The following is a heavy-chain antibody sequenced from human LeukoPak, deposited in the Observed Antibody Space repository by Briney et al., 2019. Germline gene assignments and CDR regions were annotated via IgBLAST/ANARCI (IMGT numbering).Heavy chain of an antibody. D-gene: IGHD4-23*01. CDR3: TTGAPGVRWGVY. J-gene: IGHJ4*02. CDR2: IKSKSDGGTI. CDR1: GFSFINAW. V-gene: IGHV3-15*01. Sequence: GGSLRLSCAGPGFSFINAWMSWVRQVPRKGLEWVGRIKSKSDGGTIDYGAPMKGRFTISRDDSKSTLYLQMNSLKTEDTAIYYCTTGAPGVRWGVYWGQGTLVTVSS.